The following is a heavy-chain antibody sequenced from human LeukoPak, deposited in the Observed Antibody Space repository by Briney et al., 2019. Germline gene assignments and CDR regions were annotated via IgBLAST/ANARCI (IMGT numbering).Heavy chain of an antibody. J-gene: IGHJ5*02. CDR1: GGSISSSSYY. D-gene: IGHD3-3*01. Sequence: SETLSLTCTVSGGSISSSSYYWGWIRQPPGKGLEWIGSLYYSGITYYNPSLKSRVTISVDTSKNQFSLKLSSVTAADTAVYYCARVRRVTIFGVHNWFDPWGQGTLVTVSS. CDR3: ARVRRVTIFGVHNWFDP. CDR2: LYYSGIT. V-gene: IGHV4-39*07.